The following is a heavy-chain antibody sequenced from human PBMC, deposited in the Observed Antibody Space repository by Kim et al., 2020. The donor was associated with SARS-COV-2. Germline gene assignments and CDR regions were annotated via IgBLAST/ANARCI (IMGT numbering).Heavy chain of an antibody. D-gene: IGHD6-19*01. CDR3: AREFGFTVAGSKVWFDP. V-gene: IGHV3-21*01. Sequence: VKGRFTISRDNAKNSLYLQMNSLRAEDTAVYYCAREFGFTVAGSKVWFDPWGQGTLVTVSS. J-gene: IGHJ5*02.